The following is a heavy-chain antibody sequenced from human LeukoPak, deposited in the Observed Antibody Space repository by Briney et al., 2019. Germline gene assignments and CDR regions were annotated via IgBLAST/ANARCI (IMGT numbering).Heavy chain of an antibody. CDR1: GFTFSGYW. V-gene: IGHV3-74*01. D-gene: IGHD6-13*01. Sequence: QAGGSLRLSCAASGFTFSGYWMHWVRQAPGKGLVWVSRINNDGSSTSYADSVKGRFTISRDNAKNTLYLQMNSLRAEDTAVYYCASLPGYSSSWSRYFDYWGQGTLVTVSS. J-gene: IGHJ4*02. CDR3: ASLPGYSSSWSRYFDY. CDR2: INNDGSST.